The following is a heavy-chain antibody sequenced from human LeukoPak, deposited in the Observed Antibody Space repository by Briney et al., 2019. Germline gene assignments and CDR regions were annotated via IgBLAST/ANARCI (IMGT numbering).Heavy chain of an antibody. CDR2: IHNSGNT. CDR3: ARGGTIGNGFDY. J-gene: IGHJ4*02. Sequence: PSETLSLTCTVSGGSISSYYWSWIRQPPGKGLEWIGYIHNSGNTNHNPSLKSRVTISVDTSKNQFSLKLSSVTAADTAVYYCARGGTIGNGFDYWGQGTLVTVSS. D-gene: IGHD2-8*01. CDR1: GGSISSYY. V-gene: IGHV4-59*01.